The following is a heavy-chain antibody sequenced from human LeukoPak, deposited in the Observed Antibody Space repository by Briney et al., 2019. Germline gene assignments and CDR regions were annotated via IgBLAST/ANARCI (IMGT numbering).Heavy chain of an antibody. CDR1: GYTFTSYD. J-gene: IGHJ4*02. Sequence: ASVKVSCKASGYTFTSYDINWVRQATGQGLGWMGWMNPNSGNTGYAQKFQGRVTMTRNTSISTAYMELSSLRSEDTAVYYCARVLSQKKRSRGYSGYDRGYYFDYWGQGTLVTVSS. V-gene: IGHV1-8*01. CDR3: ARVLSQKKRSRGYSGYDRGYYFDY. D-gene: IGHD5-12*01. CDR2: MNPNSGNT.